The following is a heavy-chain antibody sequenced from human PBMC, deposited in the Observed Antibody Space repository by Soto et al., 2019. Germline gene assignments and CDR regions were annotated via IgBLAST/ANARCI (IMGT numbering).Heavy chain of an antibody. D-gene: IGHD1-20*01. Sequence: SETLSLTCAVSGGSIGGSYYYWGWLRQSPGRGPEWIGSVFYTGFTSYNPSLESRVSVSVDTPKNQFSLKVSAVTAADTAVYYCASSQKGYNWNYFDHWGQGALVTVSS. CDR2: VFYTGFT. CDR1: GGSIGGSYYY. V-gene: IGHV4-39*01. J-gene: IGHJ4*02. CDR3: ASSQKGYNWNYFDH.